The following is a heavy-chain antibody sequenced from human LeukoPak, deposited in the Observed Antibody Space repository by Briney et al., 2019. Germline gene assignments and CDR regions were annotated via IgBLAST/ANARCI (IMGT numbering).Heavy chain of an antibody. CDR2: IYPGDSDT. J-gene: IGHJ3*02. CDR3: ARLIPMVRGVIRAFDI. D-gene: IGHD3-10*01. CDR1: GYSFTSYW. V-gene: IGHV5-51*01. Sequence: GESLKISCKGSGYSFTSYWIAWVRQMPGKGLEWMGIIYPGDSDTRYSPSFQGQVTISADKSFSTAYLQWSSLKASDTAMYYCARLIPMVRGVIRAFDIWGQGTMVTVSS.